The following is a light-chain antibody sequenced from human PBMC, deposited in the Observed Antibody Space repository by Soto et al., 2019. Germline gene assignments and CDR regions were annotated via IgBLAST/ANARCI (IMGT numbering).Light chain of an antibody. CDR3: AAWDDSLSGPV. V-gene: IGLV1-47*01. Sequence: QSALTQPPSASGTPGQRVTISCSGSSSNIGSNYVYWYQQLPGTAPKLLIYRNNQRPSGVPDRFSGSKSGTSASLAISGLRSEDEADYYCAAWDDSLSGPVFVTGTKVTVL. CDR2: RNN. J-gene: IGLJ1*01. CDR1: SSNIGSNY.